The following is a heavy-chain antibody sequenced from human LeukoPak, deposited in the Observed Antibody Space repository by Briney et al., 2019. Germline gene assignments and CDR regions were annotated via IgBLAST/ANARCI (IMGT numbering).Heavy chain of an antibody. Sequence: SETLSLTCTVSGGSISSSSYYWGWIRQPPGKGLEWIGSIYYSGSTYYNPSLKSRVTISVDTSKNQFSLKLSSVTAADTAVYYCATSDDSAATYWGQGTLVTVSS. CDR3: ATSDDSAATY. V-gene: IGHV4-39*01. J-gene: IGHJ4*02. D-gene: IGHD6-25*01. CDR1: GGSISSSSYY. CDR2: IYYSGST.